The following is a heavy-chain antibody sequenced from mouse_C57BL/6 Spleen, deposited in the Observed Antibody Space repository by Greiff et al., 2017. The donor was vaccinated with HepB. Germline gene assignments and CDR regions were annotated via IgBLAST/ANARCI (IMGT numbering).Heavy chain of an antibody. V-gene: IGHV1-64*01. D-gene: IGHD4-1*01. CDR3: ARYGLGQDWYFDV. J-gene: IGHJ1*03. CDR1: GYTFTSYW. CDR2: INPNSGST. Sequence: VKLMESGAELVKPGASVKLSCKASGYTFTSYWMHWVKQRPGQGLEWIGMINPNSGSTNYNEKFKSKATLTVDKSSSTAYMQLSSLTSEESAVYCCARYGLGQDWYFDVWGTGTTVTVSS.